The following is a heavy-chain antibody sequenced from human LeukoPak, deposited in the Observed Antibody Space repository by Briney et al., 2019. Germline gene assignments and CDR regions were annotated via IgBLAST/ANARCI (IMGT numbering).Heavy chain of an antibody. V-gene: IGHV3-23*01. CDR1: GFTFSSYG. J-gene: IGHJ4*02. CDR2: ISGSGGST. CDR3: AKDGRIRYFDWTSKTTFDY. Sequence: GGSLRLSCAASGFTFSSYGMSWVRQAPGKGLEWVSAISGSGGSTYYADSVKGRFTISRDNSKNTLYLQMNSLRAEDTAVYYCAKDGRIRYFDWTSKTTFDYWGQGTLVTVSS. D-gene: IGHD3-9*01.